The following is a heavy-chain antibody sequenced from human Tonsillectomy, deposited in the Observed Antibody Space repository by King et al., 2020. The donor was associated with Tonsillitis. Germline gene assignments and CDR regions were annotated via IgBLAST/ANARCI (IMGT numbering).Heavy chain of an antibody. CDR2: LSGSGDNT. Sequence: VQLVESGGGLVQPGGSLRVSCAASGFTFRSYAMSWVRQAPGKGLEWVAALSGSGDNTHCADSVKGRFTISRENSRNTLYLQKNSLRVEDTAVYYCAKSGNGNLGSTGDWHFYLWGRGTLVTVSS. D-gene: IGHD3-16*01. CDR3: AKSGNGNLGSTGDWHFYL. CDR1: GFTFRSYA. V-gene: IGHV3-23*04. J-gene: IGHJ2*01.